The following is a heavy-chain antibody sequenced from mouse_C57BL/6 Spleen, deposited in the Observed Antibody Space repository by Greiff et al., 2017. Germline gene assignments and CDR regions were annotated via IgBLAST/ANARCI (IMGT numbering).Heavy chain of an antibody. CDR3: ARSPNYYGSSYYAMDY. J-gene: IGHJ4*01. D-gene: IGHD1-1*01. CDR1: GFSLSTSGMG. CDR2: IYWDDDK. V-gene: IGHV8-12*01. Sequence: QVTLKVSGPGILQSSQTLSLTCSFSGFSLSTSGMGVSWIRQPSGKGLEWLAHIYWDDDKRYNPSLKSRLTISKDTSRNQVFLKITSVDTADTATYYCARSPNYYGSSYYAMDYWGQGTSVTVSS.